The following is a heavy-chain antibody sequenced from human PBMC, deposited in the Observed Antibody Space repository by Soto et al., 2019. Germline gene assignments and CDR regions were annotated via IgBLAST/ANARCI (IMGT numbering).Heavy chain of an antibody. V-gene: IGHV2-5*02. CDR3: AHSFIRLSTYYYGMDV. CDR1: GFSLSTSGVG. D-gene: IGHD3-16*02. Sequence: QITLKESGPTLVKVTQTLTLTCTFSGFSLSTSGVGVAWSRQPPGKALEWLALIYWDDDNRYSPSLKSRLTITMDTSKNPDLLTKTHLVTADTAPYYCAHSFIRLSTYYYGMDVWGQGTTVTVSS. CDR2: IYWDDDN. J-gene: IGHJ6*02.